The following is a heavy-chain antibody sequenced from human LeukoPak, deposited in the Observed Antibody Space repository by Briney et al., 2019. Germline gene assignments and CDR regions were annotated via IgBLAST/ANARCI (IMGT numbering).Heavy chain of an antibody. Sequence: GLSLRLSCIASGFTFSSYEMSWVRQAPGKGLEWVSYISSSSGIFYADSVKGRFTISRDNAKNSLYLQMNSLRAEDTAVYYCARGFSYWGQGTLVTVSS. V-gene: IGHV3-48*03. CDR3: ARGFSY. CDR2: ISSSSGI. J-gene: IGHJ4*02. CDR1: GFTFSSYE.